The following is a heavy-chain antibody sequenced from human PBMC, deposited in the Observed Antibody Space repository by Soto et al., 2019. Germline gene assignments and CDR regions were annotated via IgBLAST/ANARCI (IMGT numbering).Heavy chain of an antibody. J-gene: IGHJ5*02. D-gene: IGHD2-15*01. CDR1: GGSIRSPNFS. V-gene: IGHV4-31*03. CDR3: ARGVRLFRGSFDP. Sequence: PSETLSLTCTVIGGSIRSPNFSWSWIRQHPGKGPEWIGNIYYNGTTTYSPSLESRLTISLDPSKNQFSLTLKSVTAADTAVYYCARGVRLFRGSFDPWGQGTLVTVS. CDR2: IYYNGTT.